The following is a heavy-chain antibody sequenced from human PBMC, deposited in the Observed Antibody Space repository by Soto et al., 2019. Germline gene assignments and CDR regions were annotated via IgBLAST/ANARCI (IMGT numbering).Heavy chain of an antibody. V-gene: IGHV1-69*01. CDR1: GGTFSSYA. J-gene: IGHJ5*02. CDR2: IIPIFGTA. CDR3: ARDIGFCGGGGCSPPWSAP. D-gene: IGHD2-15*01. Sequence: QVQLVQSGAEVKKPGSSVKVSCKASGGTFSSYAISWVRQAPGQGLEWMGGIIPIFGTANYAQKFQGRVTITADESTSTAYRELSSWRSEDTAVYYCARDIGFCGGGGCSPPWSAPGGQEPLVPVPS.